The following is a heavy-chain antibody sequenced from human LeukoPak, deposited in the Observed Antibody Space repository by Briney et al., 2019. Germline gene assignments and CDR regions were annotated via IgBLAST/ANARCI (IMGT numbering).Heavy chain of an antibody. CDR2: IYTSGST. Sequence: SEALSLTCTVSGGSISSYHWSWIRQPAGKGLEWIGRIYTSGSTNYNPSLKSRVTMSVDTSKNQFSLKLSSVTAADTAVYYCAGVVPADNAGSYVDYWGQGTLVTVCS. J-gene: IGHJ4*02. CDR1: GGSISSYH. D-gene: IGHD2-2*01. V-gene: IGHV4-4*07. CDR3: AGVVPADNAGSYVDY.